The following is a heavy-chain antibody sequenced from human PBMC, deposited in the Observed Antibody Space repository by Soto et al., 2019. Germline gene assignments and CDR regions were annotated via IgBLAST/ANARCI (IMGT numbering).Heavy chain of an antibody. Sequence: QVQLQQGGAGLLKPSETLSLTCAVYGGSFSGYYWSGIRQPPGKGLEWIGEINHSGSTNYNPSLKSRVTISVDTSKNQFSLKLSSVTAADTAVYYCAILRAYYDFWSGYHNWFDPWGQGTLVTVSS. D-gene: IGHD3-3*01. CDR3: AILRAYYDFWSGYHNWFDP. V-gene: IGHV4-34*01. CDR1: GGSFSGYY. J-gene: IGHJ5*02. CDR2: INHSGST.